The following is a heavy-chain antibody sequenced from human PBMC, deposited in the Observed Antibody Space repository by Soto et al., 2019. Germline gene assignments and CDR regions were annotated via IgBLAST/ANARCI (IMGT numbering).Heavy chain of an antibody. V-gene: IGHV1-18*01. CDR1: GYTFTSYG. CDR2: ISAYNGNT. CDR3: ARGSSRWDGGFDP. Sequence: QVQLVQSGAEVKKPGASVKVSCKASGYTFTSYGISWVRQATGQGLEWMGWISAYNGNTTYAQKLQGRVTMTTDAAPGTAYMELRSLRSDDTAGYYCARGSSRWDGGFDPWGQGTLVTVSS. J-gene: IGHJ5*02. D-gene: IGHD6-13*01.